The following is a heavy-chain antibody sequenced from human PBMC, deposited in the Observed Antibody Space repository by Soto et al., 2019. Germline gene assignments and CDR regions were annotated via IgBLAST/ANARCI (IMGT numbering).Heavy chain of an antibody. CDR2: IYYSGST. Sequence: SETLSLTCTVSGGSISSGGYYWSWIRQHPGKGLEWIGYIYYSGSTYYNPSLKSRVTISVDTSKNQFSLKLSSVTAADTAVYYCAREVITIFGMVTRSSNWFDPWGQGTLVTVSS. D-gene: IGHD3-3*01. J-gene: IGHJ5*02. CDR3: AREVITIFGMVTRSSNWFDP. CDR1: GGSISSGGYY. V-gene: IGHV4-31*03.